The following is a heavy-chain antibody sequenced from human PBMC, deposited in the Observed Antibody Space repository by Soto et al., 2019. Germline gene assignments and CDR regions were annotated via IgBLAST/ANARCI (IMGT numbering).Heavy chain of an antibody. Sequence: GSLRLSCAGSGFTPTTAPLSWVRQPPGKGLEWVTTISGTASRTYYVDSVKGRFFISRDNSKNTVTLQMNNLTVDDTAVYYCATSFRYFDNWGQGTRVTVSS. CDR1: GFTPTTAP. D-gene: IGHD3-9*01. CDR3: ATSFRYFDN. CDR2: ISGTASRT. V-gene: IGHV3-23*01. J-gene: IGHJ4*02.